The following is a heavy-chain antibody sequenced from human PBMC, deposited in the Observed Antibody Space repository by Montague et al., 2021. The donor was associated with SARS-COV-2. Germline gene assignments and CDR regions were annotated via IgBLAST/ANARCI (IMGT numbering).Heavy chain of an antibody. D-gene: IGHD1-1*01. J-gene: IGHJ4*02. CDR1: GASIRSYY. Sequence: SETLSLTCTVSGASIRSYYWSWIRQPPGKGLEWIGNIYYSGITNXNPSLKSRVTTSIDTSKNQFSLRLSSVTAADTAVYYCARVRLTGTTAPYFDYWGQGTLVTVSS. CDR3: ARVRLTGTTAPYFDY. V-gene: IGHV4-59*01. CDR2: IYYSGIT.